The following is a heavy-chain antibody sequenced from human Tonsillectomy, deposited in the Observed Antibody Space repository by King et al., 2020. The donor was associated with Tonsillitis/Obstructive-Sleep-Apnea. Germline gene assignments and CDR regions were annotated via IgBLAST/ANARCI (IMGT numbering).Heavy chain of an antibody. V-gene: IGHV1-69*12. Sequence: QLVQSGAEVKKSGSSVRVSCKASGGTFSNNAFSWVRQAPGQGLEWMGGFIPIFGSARYAQRFQGRVTITADDSTNTSYMELSSLRSEDTAVYYCASSSTPYPPWFGPWGQGTLVTVSS. CDR2: FIPIFGSA. CDR1: GGTFSNNA. J-gene: IGHJ5*02. D-gene: IGHD6-6*01. CDR3: ASSSTPYPPWFGP.